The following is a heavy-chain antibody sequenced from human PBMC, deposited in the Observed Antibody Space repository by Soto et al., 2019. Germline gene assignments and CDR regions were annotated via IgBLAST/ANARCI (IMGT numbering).Heavy chain of an antibody. Sequence: SETLSLTCAVYGGSFSGYYWSWIRQPPGKGLEWIGEINHSGSTNYNPSLKSRVTISVDTSKNQFSLKLSSVTAADTAVYYCARGPPSVWGGYRYYNYYYGMDVWGQGTTVTVSS. D-gene: IGHD3-16*02. V-gene: IGHV4-34*01. J-gene: IGHJ6*02. CDR1: GGSFSGYY. CDR2: INHSGST. CDR3: ARGPPSVWGGYRYYNYYYGMDV.